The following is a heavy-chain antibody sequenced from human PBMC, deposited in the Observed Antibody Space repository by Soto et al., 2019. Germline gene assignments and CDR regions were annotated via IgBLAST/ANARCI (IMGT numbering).Heavy chain of an antibody. V-gene: IGHV6-1*01. D-gene: IGHD2-2*01. CDR2: TYYRSKWYN. J-gene: IGHJ6*03. CDR3: AREMGYCTTTSCHAGPLYYYMDV. CDR1: GDSVSSNSAA. Sequence: SQTLSLTCAISGDSVSSNSAAWNWIRQSPSRGLEWLGRTYYRSKWYNDYAVSVKSRITINPDTSKNQFSLSLSSVTAADTAVYFCAREMGYCTTTSCHAGPLYYYMDVWGKGTTVTVSS.